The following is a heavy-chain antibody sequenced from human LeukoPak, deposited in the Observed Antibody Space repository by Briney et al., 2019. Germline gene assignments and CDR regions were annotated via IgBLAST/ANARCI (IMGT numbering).Heavy chain of an antibody. CDR1: GGSISSYY. Sequence: PSETLSLTCTVSGGSISSYYWSWIRQPAGKGLEWIGRIYTSGSTNYNPSLKSRVTMSVDRSRNQFSLKLSSVTAADTALYFCARDIRNSGSYYSDYWGRGTLVTVSS. CDR3: ARDIRNSGSYYSDY. D-gene: IGHD3-10*01. J-gene: IGHJ4*02. V-gene: IGHV4-4*07. CDR2: IYTSGST.